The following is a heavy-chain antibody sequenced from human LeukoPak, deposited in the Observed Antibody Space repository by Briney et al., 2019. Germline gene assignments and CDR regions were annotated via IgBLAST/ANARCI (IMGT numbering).Heavy chain of an antibody. CDR1: AYFLATYW. CDR3: ASTLAVAGPGNFDY. D-gene: IGHD6-19*01. CDR2: IYPGHSHT. V-gene: IGHV5-51*01. Sequence: GDSLKIACNGSAYFLATYWTGWVRRMAGKGLGWVWIIYPGHSHTRYRPSFQGQVTISAAKSISTAYLQRSSLKASDTAMYYCASTLAVAGPGNFDYWGQGTLVTVSS. J-gene: IGHJ4*02.